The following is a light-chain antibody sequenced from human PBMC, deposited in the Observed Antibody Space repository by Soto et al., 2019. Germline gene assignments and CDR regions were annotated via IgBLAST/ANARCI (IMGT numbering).Light chain of an antibody. CDR2: LNSDGSH. CDR1: SGHSSYA. CDR3: QTWGTGIYWV. V-gene: IGLV4-69*01. J-gene: IGLJ3*02. Sequence: QSVLTQSPSASASLGASVKLTCTLSSGHSSYAIAWHQQQPDKGPRFLMRLNSDGSHSKGDGIPDRFSGSSSGAERYLTISSLQSEDEADYYCQTWGTGIYWVFGGGTKLTV.